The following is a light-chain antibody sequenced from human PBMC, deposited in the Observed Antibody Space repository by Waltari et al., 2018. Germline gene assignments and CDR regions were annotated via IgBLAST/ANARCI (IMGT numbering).Light chain of an antibody. CDR2: GVS. CDR1: QSVSNY. J-gene: IGKJ3*01. Sequence: EIQMTQSPSSLSASIGDRVTITCRAIQSVSNYLSWYQQKPGKAPKLLIYGVSNLQSGVPSRFSASGSGTDFTLTISSLQPEDFAIYYCQQSYSTLMYTFGPGTRVDVK. V-gene: IGKV1-39*01. CDR3: QQSYSTLMYT.